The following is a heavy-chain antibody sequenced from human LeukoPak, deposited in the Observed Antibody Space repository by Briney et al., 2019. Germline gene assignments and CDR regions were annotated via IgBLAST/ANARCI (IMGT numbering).Heavy chain of an antibody. Sequence: SGGSLRLSCAASGFTFNSFWMTWVRQAPGKGLEWVANINQDGSEKYYVDSVKGRFTISRDNAKNSVYLQMNSLRAEDTAVYYCARDGGVSGYDLLDYWGQGTLVNVSS. CDR2: INQDGSEK. CDR3: ARDGGVSGYDLLDY. D-gene: IGHD5-12*01. J-gene: IGHJ4*02. V-gene: IGHV3-7*01. CDR1: GFTFNSFW.